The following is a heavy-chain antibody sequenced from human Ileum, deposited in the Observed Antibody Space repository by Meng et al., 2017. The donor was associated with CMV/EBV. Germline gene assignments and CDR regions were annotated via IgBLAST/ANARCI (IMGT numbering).Heavy chain of an antibody. CDR3: AREVDVDGAVPQKGGYYYDY. CDR2: IYVSVST. D-gene: IGHD3-3*01. V-gene: IGHV4-4*07. Sequence: QVPLQESGPGLVKPSETRSLTCRVSGGSMSGYYWGWIRQPAGKGLEWIGRIYVSVSTDYNPSLKSRATMSVDTSKKQFSLRLTSVTAADTAVYFCAREVDVDGAVPQKGGYYYDYWGQGILVTVSS. J-gene: IGHJ4*02. CDR1: GGSMSGYY.